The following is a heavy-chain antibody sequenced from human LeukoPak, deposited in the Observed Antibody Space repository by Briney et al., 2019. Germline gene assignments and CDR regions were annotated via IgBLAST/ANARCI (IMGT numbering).Heavy chain of an antibody. CDR2: IIYSGST. V-gene: IGHV4-59*01. J-gene: IGHJ4*02. CDR3: ARASKYSYGTKIDY. CDR1: GGSINNYY. D-gene: IGHD5-18*01. Sequence: SETLSLTCTVSGGSINNYYWSWIRQPPGKGLEWIGYIIYSGSTNYNPSLKSRVTISVDTSKNHFSLKLSSVTAADTAVYYCARASKYSYGTKIDYWGQGTLVTVSS.